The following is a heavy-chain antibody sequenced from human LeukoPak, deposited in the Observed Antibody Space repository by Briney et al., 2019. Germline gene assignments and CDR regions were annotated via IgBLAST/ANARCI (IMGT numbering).Heavy chain of an antibody. CDR2: ISWNSGSI. D-gene: IGHD1-7*01. V-gene: IGHV3-9*01. CDR1: GFTFDDYA. Sequence: PGGSLRLSCAASGFTFDDYAMHWVRQAPGKGLEWVSGISWNSGSIGYADSVKGRFTISRDNAKNSLYLQMNSLRAEDTAVYYCARDSGTTLQDDYWGQGTLVTVSS. J-gene: IGHJ4*02. CDR3: ARDSGTTLQDDY.